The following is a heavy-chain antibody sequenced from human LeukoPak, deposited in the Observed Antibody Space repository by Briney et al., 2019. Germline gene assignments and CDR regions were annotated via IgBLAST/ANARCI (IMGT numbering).Heavy chain of an antibody. J-gene: IGHJ3*02. V-gene: IGHV1-8*01. CDR3: ARADDILTGGAFDI. D-gene: IGHD3-9*01. CDR1: GYTFTSYD. CDR2: MNPNSGNT. Sequence: ASVKVSCKASGYTFTSYDINWVRQATGQGLEWMGWMNPNSGNTGYAQKFQGRVTITADESTSTAYMELSSLRSEDTAVYYCARADDILTGGAFDIWGQGTMVTVSS.